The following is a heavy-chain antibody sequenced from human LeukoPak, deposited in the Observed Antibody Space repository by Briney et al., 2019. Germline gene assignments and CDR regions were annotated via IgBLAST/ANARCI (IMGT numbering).Heavy chain of an antibody. CDR2: IYYSGST. CDR1: GGSISSSY. J-gene: IGHJ4*02. V-gene: IGHV4-59*01. CDR3: AKEEMATIV. Sequence: TLSLTCTVSGGSISSSYWSWIRQPPGKGLEWIGYIYYSGSTNYNPSLKSRVTISVDTSKNQFSLKLSSVTAADTAVYYCAKEEMATIVWGQGTLVTVSS. D-gene: IGHD5-24*01.